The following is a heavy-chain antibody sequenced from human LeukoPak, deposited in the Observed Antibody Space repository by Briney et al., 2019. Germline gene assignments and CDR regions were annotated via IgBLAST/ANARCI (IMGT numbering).Heavy chain of an antibody. J-gene: IGHJ4*02. V-gene: IGHV3-73*01. CDR3: TAMDTAVRADY. CDR1: GFTFSGSA. Sequence: GGSLRLSCAASGFTFSGSAMHWVRQASGKGLEWVGRIRSKANSYATAYAASVKGRFTISRDGSKNTAYLQMNSLKTEDTAVYYCTAMDTAVRADYWGQGTLVTVSS. D-gene: IGHD5-18*01. CDR2: IRSKANSYAT.